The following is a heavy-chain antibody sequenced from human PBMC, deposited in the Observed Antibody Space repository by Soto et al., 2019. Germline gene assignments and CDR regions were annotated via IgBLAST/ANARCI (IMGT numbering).Heavy chain of an antibody. CDR2: IIPMVGTA. CDR3: ARSRANYYDSRGYYYSTFDY. V-gene: IGHV1-69*12. D-gene: IGHD3-22*01. CDR1: GGTFSSYA. Sequence: QVQLVQSGAEVKKPGSSVKVSCKTSGGTFSSYAISWVRQAPGQGLEWMGGIIPMVGTANYAQKFQGRVTITADESPVTSYMELSSLRSEDTAVYSCARSRANYYDSRGYYYSTFDYWGQGTLVTVSS. J-gene: IGHJ4*02.